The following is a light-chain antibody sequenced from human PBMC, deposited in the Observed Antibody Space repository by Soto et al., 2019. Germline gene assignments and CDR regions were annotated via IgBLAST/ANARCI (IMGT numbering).Light chain of an antibody. CDR3: QQYGSSPWLT. J-gene: IGKJ4*01. CDR1: QSVSSSY. V-gene: IGKV3-20*01. CDR2: GAS. Sequence: EIVLTQSPGTLSLSPGERATLSCRASQSVSSSYLAWYQQKPGQAPRPLIYGASSRATGIPDRFSGSGSGTDFTLTISRLEPEDFAVYYCQQYGSSPWLTFGGGTKVEIK.